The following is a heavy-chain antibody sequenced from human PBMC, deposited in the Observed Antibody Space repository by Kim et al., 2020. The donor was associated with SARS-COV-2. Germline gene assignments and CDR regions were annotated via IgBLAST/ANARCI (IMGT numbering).Heavy chain of an antibody. CDR3: ARDGGRGFMFQN. CDR1: GFTFSSYG. CDR2: IWYDGTNK. D-gene: IGHD2-15*01. Sequence: GGSLRLSCAASGFTFSSYGMHWVRQAPGKGLEWVAVIWYDGTNKDYADSVKGRFTISRDNSKNTLYLQMNSLRAEDTAVYYCARDGGRGFMFQNWGQGTLVTVSS. V-gene: IGHV3-33*01. J-gene: IGHJ4*02.